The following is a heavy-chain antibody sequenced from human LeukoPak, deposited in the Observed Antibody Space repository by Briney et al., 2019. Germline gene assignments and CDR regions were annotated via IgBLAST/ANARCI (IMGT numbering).Heavy chain of an antibody. D-gene: IGHD3-22*01. CDR2: ISSSGSTI. J-gene: IGHJ4*02. Sequence: SGGSLRLSCAASGFTSNSYEMNWVRQAPGKGLEWVSYISSSGSTIYYADSVKGRFTISRDNAKNSLYLQMNSLRAEDTAVYYCARESYYYDSSGYYLVDYWGQGTLVTVSS. CDR3: ARESYYYDSSGYYLVDY. V-gene: IGHV3-48*03. CDR1: GFTSNSYE.